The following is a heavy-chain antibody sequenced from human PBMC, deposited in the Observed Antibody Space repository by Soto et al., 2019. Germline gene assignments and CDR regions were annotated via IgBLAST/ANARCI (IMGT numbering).Heavy chain of an antibody. Sequence: QVQLVESGGGVVQPGTSLRLSCVGSRFTFRCYVIHWVRQAPGKGLEWVALTSYDGSNNFYGDSVKGRFTISRHNSRNTVELQMDSLRFEDTALYYCARWGTTGGLDVWGQGTLVSVSS. V-gene: IGHV3-33*05. D-gene: IGHD3-16*01. CDR1: RFTFRCYV. J-gene: IGHJ4*02. CDR2: TSYDGSNN. CDR3: ARWGTTGGLDV.